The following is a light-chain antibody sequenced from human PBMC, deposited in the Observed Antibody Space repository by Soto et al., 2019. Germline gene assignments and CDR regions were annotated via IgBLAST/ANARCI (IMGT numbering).Light chain of an antibody. CDR1: QSVSSY. J-gene: IGKJ5*01. CDR3: QQYGSSPIT. CDR2: EAS. V-gene: IGKV3-20*01. Sequence: EIVLTQSPATLSLSPGERATLSCRASQSVSSYLAWYQHKPGQAPRLLIFEASTRATGVPARFSGSGSGTHFTLTISRLEPEDFAVYYCQQYGSSPITFGQGTRLEIK.